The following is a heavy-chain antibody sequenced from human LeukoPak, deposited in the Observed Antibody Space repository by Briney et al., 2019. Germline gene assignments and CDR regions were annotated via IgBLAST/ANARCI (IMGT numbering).Heavy chain of an antibody. J-gene: IGHJ4*02. CDR2: IYTGGNT. CDR1: GFTVDGKH. Sequence: QTGGSLRLSCAASGFTVDGKHMTWVRQAPGKGLQWISFIYTGGNTYYSDSVKGRFTVSRDTSKNTLYLQMDSLRDEDTGVYRCAARDGGDYPYFDYWGPGTLVTVSS. V-gene: IGHV3-66*01. CDR3: AARDGGDYPYFDY. D-gene: IGHD4-17*01.